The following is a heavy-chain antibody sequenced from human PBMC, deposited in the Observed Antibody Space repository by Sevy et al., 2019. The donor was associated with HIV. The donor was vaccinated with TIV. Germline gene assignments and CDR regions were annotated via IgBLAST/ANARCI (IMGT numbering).Heavy chain of an antibody. CDR2: FSFGCGRI. D-gene: IGHD2-8*01. V-gene: IGHV3-23*01. Sequence: GGSLKISCEASGFTFSKYSMSWVRQAPGKGLEWVSTFSFGCGRINYADSVKGRFTISRDDSKNTLYLQMNSLRAEDTAVYYCAREGCTKPHDYWGQGTLVTVSS. J-gene: IGHJ4*02. CDR1: GFTFSKYS. CDR3: AREGCTKPHDY.